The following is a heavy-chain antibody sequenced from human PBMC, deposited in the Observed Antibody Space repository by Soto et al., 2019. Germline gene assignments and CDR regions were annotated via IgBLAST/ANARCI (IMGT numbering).Heavy chain of an antibody. CDR1: GYSFTSYW. V-gene: IGHV5-51*01. J-gene: IGHJ3*02. CDR2: IYPGDSDT. Sequence: GESLKISCKGSGYSFTSYWIGWVRQMPGKGLEWMGIIYPGDSDTRYSPSFQGQVTISADKSISTAYLQWSSLKASDTAMYYCARSSSPHGSGVAFDIWGQGTVVTVSS. D-gene: IGHD6-19*01. CDR3: ARSSSPHGSGVAFDI.